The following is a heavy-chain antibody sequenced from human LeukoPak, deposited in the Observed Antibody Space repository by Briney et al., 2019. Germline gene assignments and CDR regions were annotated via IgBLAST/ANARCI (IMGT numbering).Heavy chain of an antibody. D-gene: IGHD2-15*01. CDR1: GYTFTGYY. J-gene: IGHJ3*02. CDR2: INPNSGGT. Sequence: ASVKVSCKASGYTFTGYYMHSVRQAPGQGLEWMGWINPNSGGTNYAQKFQGRVTMTRDTSISTAYMELSRLRSDDTAVYYCARGGYCSGGSCAYAFDIWGQGTMVTVSS. CDR3: ARGGYCSGGSCAYAFDI. V-gene: IGHV1-2*02.